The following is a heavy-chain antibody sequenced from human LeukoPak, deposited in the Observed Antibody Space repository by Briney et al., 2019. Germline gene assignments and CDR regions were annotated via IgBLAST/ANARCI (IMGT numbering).Heavy chain of an antibody. V-gene: IGHV1-2*06. CDR2: INPNSGGT. CDR3: ARLGDYVWGSYRETVDY. J-gene: IGHJ4*02. Sequence: ASVKVSCKASGYTFTGYYMHWVRQAPGQGLEWMGRINPNSGGTNYAQKFQGRVTMTRDTSISTAYMELSRLRSDDTAVYYCARLGDYVWGSYRETVDYWGQGTLVTVSP. D-gene: IGHD3-16*02. CDR1: GYTFTGYY.